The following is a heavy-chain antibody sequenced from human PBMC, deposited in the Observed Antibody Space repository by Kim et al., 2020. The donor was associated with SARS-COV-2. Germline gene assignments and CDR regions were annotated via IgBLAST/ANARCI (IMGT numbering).Heavy chain of an antibody. CDR2: ISWNSGSI. CDR1: GFTFGDYA. CDR3: AKDQITYYDILTGYEKTYWGGGMDV. J-gene: IGHJ6*02. D-gene: IGHD3-9*01. V-gene: IGHV3-9*01. Sequence: GGSLRLSCAASGFTFGDYAMHWVRQAPGKGLEWVSGISWNSGSIGYADSVKGRFTISRDNAKNSLYLQMNSLRAEDTALYYCAKDQITYYDILTGYEKTYWGGGMDVWGQGTTVTVSS.